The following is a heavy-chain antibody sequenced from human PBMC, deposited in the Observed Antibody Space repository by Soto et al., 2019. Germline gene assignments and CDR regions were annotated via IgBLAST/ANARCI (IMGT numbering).Heavy chain of an antibody. CDR2: IYYSGSI. Sequence: QVQLQESGPRLVKPSETLSLTCTVSGGSMRNVFWSWVRQAPGKVLDWIGYIYYSGSINYNPSLMSRVTISIKTSQNQFSLRLTSVTTADTAVYYCAAGSRVAAAATPPSHWGQGTLVTVSS. CDR1: GGSMRNVF. J-gene: IGHJ1*01. V-gene: IGHV4-59*01. CDR3: AAGSRVAAAATPPSH. D-gene: IGHD6-25*01.